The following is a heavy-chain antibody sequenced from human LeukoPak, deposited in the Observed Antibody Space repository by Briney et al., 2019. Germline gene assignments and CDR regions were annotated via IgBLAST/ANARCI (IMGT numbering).Heavy chain of an antibody. D-gene: IGHD3-3*01. CDR3: ARDMVATGEDRDISIFGVAPRGYYYYGVDV. Sequence: ASVKVSCKASGYTFTGYYIHWVRQAPGQGLEWMGWINPNSGGTNYAQKFQGRVTMTRDTSIRTAYMELSRLRSDDTAVYYCARDMVATGEDRDISIFGVAPRGYYYYGVDVWGQGTTVTVSS. CDR1: GYTFTGYY. J-gene: IGHJ6*02. CDR2: INPNSGGT. V-gene: IGHV1-2*02.